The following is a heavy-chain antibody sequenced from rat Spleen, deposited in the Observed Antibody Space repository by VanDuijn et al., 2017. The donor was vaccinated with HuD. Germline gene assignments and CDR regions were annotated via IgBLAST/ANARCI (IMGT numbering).Heavy chain of an antibody. CDR2: ITNASGRT. D-gene: IGHD1-11*01. CDR1: GFTFNNYW. CDR3: ARHRNYGGIPFDF. V-gene: IGHV5-31*01. J-gene: IGHJ2*01. Sequence: EVQLVESGGGLVQPGGSLKLSCVASGFTFNNYWMTWIRQAPGKGLEWVASITNASGRTYYPDSVKGRFTLSRDDAKSTLYLQMDSLRSEDTATYYCARHRNYGGIPFDFWGQGVMVTVSS.